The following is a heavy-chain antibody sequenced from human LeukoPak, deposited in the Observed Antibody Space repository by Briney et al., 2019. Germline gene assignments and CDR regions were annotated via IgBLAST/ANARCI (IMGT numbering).Heavy chain of an antibody. Sequence: SQTLSLTCTVSGGSISSGDYYWSWIRQPPGKGLEWFGYIYYSGSTYYNPSLKSRVTISVDTSKNQFSLKLNSVTAADTAVYYCARAPVGATRYFDYWGQGTLVTISS. CDR2: IYYSGST. CDR3: ARAPVGATRYFDY. V-gene: IGHV4-30-4*08. D-gene: IGHD1-26*01. J-gene: IGHJ4*02. CDR1: GGSISSGDYY.